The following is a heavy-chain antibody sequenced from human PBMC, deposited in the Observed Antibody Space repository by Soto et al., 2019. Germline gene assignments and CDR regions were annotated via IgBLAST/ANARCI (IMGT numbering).Heavy chain of an antibody. V-gene: IGHV3-30-3*01. Sequence: GGSLRLSCAASGFTFSSYAMHWVRQAPGKGLEWVAVISYDGSNKYYADSVKGRFTISRDNSKNTLYLQMNSLRAEDTAVYYCARERIAARPPYYYYYGMDVWGQGTTVTVS. CDR1: GFTFSSYA. J-gene: IGHJ6*02. CDR2: ISYDGSNK. CDR3: ARERIAARPPYYYYYGMDV. D-gene: IGHD6-6*01.